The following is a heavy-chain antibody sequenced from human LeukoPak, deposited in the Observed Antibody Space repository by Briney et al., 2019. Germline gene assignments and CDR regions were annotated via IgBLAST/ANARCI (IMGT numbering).Heavy chain of an antibody. CDR3: ARGKARVDY. Sequence: PSETLSLTCAVYGGSFSGYYWSWIRQPPGKGLGWIGEINHSGSTNYNPSLKSRVTISVDRSKNQFSLKLSSVTAADTAVYYCARGKARVDYWGQGTLVTVSS. CDR1: GGSFSGYY. V-gene: IGHV4-34*01. J-gene: IGHJ4*02. CDR2: INHSGST. D-gene: IGHD5-12*01.